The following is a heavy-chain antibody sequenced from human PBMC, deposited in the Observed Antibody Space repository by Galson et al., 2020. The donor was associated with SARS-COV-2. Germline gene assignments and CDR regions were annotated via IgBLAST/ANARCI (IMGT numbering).Heavy chain of an antibody. V-gene: IGHV3-53*01. CDR2: IYSRGNI. CDR1: GFIVSNNY. CDR3: AGGTYCGADCYPGVGDV. J-gene: IGHJ6*02. Sequence: GESLKLSCEASGFIVSNNYMRWVRQAPGTGLEWVSVIYSRGNIYYADYVKGRFTVSRANSKNTLYLQMDNPRAEDPAVYYCAGGTYCGADCYPGVGDVWGQGTTVTVSS. D-gene: IGHD2-21*02.